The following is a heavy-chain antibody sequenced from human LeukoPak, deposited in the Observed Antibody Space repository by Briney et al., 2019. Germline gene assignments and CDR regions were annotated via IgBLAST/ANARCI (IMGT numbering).Heavy chain of an antibody. V-gene: IGHV3-33*01. CDR1: GFTFSNYG. J-gene: IGHJ5*02. CDR2: IWYDGSNK. CDR3: ARELPPVVNYGFDH. Sequence: GGSLRLSCAASGFTFSNYGMHWVRQAPGKGLEWVAVIWYDGSNKYCADSVKGRFTISRDNSKNTLYLQINSLRAEDTAMYYCARELPPVVNYGFDHWGQRTLVTVSS. D-gene: IGHD1-7*01.